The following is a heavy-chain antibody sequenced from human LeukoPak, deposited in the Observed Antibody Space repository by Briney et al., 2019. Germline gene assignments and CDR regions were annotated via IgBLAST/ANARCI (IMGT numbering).Heavy chain of an antibody. Sequence: GGSLRLSCAASGFTFSSYSMNWVRQAPGKGLEWVSGINWNGGSTGYADSVKGRFTISRDNAKNSLYLQMNSLRAEDTAVYYCARDSKSSGHYDYWGQGTLVTVSS. CDR1: GFTFSSYS. CDR3: ARDSKSSGHYDY. V-gene: IGHV3-20*04. D-gene: IGHD3-22*01. J-gene: IGHJ4*02. CDR2: INWNGGST.